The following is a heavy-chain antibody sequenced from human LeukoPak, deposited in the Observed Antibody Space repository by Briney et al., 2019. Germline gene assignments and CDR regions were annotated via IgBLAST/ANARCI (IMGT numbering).Heavy chain of an antibody. CDR2: IIPILGIA. CDR3: ARDPSDFWSGYLDY. J-gene: IGHJ4*02. Sequence: SVKVSCKASGGTFSSYAISWVRQAPGQGLEWMGRIIPILGIANYAQKFQGRVTITADKSTGTAYMELSSLRSEDTAVYYCARDPSDFWSGYLDYWGQGTLVTVSS. V-gene: IGHV1-69*04. CDR1: GGTFSSYA. D-gene: IGHD3-3*01.